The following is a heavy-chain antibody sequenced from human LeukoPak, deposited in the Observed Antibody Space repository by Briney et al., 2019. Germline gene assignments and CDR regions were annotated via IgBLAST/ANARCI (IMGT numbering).Heavy chain of an antibody. D-gene: IGHD3-16*01. V-gene: IGHV1-69*05. CDR1: GYTFTSYG. J-gene: IGHJ3*02. CDR2: IIPIFGTA. CDR3: ARGSITFGGVLGAFDI. Sequence: SVKVSCKASGYTFTSYGISWVRQAPGQGLEWMGRIIPIFGTANYAQKFQGRVTITTDESTSTAYMELSSLRSEDTAVYYCARGSITFGGVLGAFDIWGQGTMVTVSS.